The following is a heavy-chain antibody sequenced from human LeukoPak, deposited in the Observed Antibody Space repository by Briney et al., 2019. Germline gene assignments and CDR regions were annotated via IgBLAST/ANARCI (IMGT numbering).Heavy chain of an antibody. D-gene: IGHD1-26*01. CDR1: GYTFTGYY. CDR3: ARVIGALDAFDI. V-gene: IGHV1-2*02. Sequence: GASVKVSCKASGYTFTGYYMHWVRQAPGQGLEWMGWINPNSGGTNYAQKFQGRVTMTRDTSISTAYMELSRLRSDDTAVCYCARVIGALDAFDIWGQGTMVTVSS. CDR2: INPNSGGT. J-gene: IGHJ3*02.